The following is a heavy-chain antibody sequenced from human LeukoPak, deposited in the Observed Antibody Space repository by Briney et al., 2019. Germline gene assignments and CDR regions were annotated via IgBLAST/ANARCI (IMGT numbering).Heavy chain of an antibody. J-gene: IGHJ6*02. CDR1: GFTFSDYY. V-gene: IGHV3-11*04. CDR3: ARDDIVVVPAAIQYYYYYGMDV. CDR2: ISSSGSTI. D-gene: IGHD2-2*02. Sequence: PGGSLRLSCAASGFTFSDYYMSWNRQAPGKGLEWVSYISSSGSTIYYADSVKGRFTISRDNAKNSLYLQMNSLRDEDTAVYYCARDDIVVVPAAIQYYYYYGMDVWGQGTTVTVSS.